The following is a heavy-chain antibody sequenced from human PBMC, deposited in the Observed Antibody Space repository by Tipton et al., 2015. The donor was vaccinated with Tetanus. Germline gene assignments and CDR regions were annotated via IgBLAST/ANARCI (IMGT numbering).Heavy chain of an antibody. V-gene: IGHV3-11*01. D-gene: IGHD1-1*01. CDR2: ISRSGTNI. CDR1: GFTFSDYY. Sequence: SLRLSCAASGFTFSDYYLSWIRQAPGKGLEWVSYISRSGTNIHYADSVKGRFTVSRDNAKNSLYLQMNGLRFEDTAVYYCARDIDVPGTTLYFDYWGQGTLVTVSS. J-gene: IGHJ4*02. CDR3: ARDIDVPGTTLYFDY.